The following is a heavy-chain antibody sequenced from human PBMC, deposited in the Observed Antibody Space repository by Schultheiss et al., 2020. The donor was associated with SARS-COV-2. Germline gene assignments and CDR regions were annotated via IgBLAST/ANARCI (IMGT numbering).Heavy chain of an antibody. Sequence: SETLSLTCAVSGGSISSSNWWSWIRQHPGKGLEWIGYIYYTGRRYYNPSLESRVTISTDTSKNQFSLNLTSVTAADTAIYYCARDSQGGLYHFDYWGQGNLVTVSS. V-gene: IGHV4-31*11. J-gene: IGHJ4*02. CDR1: GGSISSSNW. D-gene: IGHD2-8*01. CDR3: ARDSQGGLYHFDY. CDR2: IYYTGRR.